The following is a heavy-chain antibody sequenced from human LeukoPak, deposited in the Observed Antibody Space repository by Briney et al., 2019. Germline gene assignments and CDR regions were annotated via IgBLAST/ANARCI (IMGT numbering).Heavy chain of an antibody. CDR1: GYSISSGYY. Sequence: NSSETLSLTCTVSGYSISSGYYWGWIRQPPGKGLEWIGSIYHSGSTYYNPSLKSRVTISVDTSKNQFSLKLSSVTAADTAVYYCARAYSSSWYFNWFDSWGQGTLVTVSS. CDR2: IYHSGST. V-gene: IGHV4-38-2*02. CDR3: ARAYSSSWYFNWFDS. D-gene: IGHD6-13*01. J-gene: IGHJ5*01.